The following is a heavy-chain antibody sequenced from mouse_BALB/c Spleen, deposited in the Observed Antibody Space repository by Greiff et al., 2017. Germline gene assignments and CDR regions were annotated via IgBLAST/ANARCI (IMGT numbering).Heavy chain of an antibody. J-gene: IGHJ2*01. D-gene: IGHD2-4*01. Sequence: EVQVVESGGGLVQPGGSLKLSCAASGFTFSSYGMSWVRQTPDKRLELVATINSNGGSTYYPDSVKGRFTISRDNAKNTLYLQMSSLKSEDTAMYYCARVYYDYDSFDYWGQGTTLTVSS. CDR2: INSNGGST. CDR1: GFTFSSYG. CDR3: ARVYYDYDSFDY. V-gene: IGHV5-6-3*01.